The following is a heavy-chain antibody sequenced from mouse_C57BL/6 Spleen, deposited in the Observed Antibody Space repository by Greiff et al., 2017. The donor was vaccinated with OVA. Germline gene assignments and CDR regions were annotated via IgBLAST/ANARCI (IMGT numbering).Heavy chain of an antibody. V-gene: IGHV5-17*01. CDR2: ISSGSSTI. CDR1: GFTFSDYG. Sequence: EVQVVESGGGLVKPGGSLKLSCAASGFTFSDYGMHWVRQAPEKGLEWVAYISSGSSTIYYADTVKGRFTISRDNAKNTLFLQMTSLRSEDTAMYYCASPLYYDYDEGFAYWGQGTLVTVSA. CDR3: ASPLYYDYDEGFAY. J-gene: IGHJ3*01. D-gene: IGHD2-4*01.